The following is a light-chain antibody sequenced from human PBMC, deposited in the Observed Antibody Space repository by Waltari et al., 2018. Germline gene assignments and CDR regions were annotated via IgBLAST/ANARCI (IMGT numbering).Light chain of an antibody. CDR2: WAS. Sequence: DIVMTQSPDSLALYLGERATINCKSSQSVLYSPNNYNYLAWYQQKPGQPPKLLIYWASTRESGVPDRFSGSGSGTDFTLTISSLQAEDVAVYYCQQYHSTPFTFGPGTKVDIK. CDR1: QSVLYSPNNYNY. CDR3: QQYHSTPFT. V-gene: IGKV4-1*01. J-gene: IGKJ3*01.